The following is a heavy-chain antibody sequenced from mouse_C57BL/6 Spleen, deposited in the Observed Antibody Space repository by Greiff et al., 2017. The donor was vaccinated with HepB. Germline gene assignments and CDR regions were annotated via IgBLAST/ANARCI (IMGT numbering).Heavy chain of an antibody. CDR1: GYTFTDYE. CDR2: IDPETGGT. J-gene: IGHJ1*03. V-gene: IGHV1-15*01. CDR3: TRSLRDYYGSSYVDWYFDV. D-gene: IGHD1-1*01. Sequence: VQLVESGAELVRPGASVTLSCKASGYTFTDYEMHWVKQTPVHGLEWIGAIDPETGGTAYNQKFKGKAILTADKSSSTAYMELRSLTSEDSAVYYCTRSLRDYYGSSYVDWYFDVWGTGTTVTVSS.